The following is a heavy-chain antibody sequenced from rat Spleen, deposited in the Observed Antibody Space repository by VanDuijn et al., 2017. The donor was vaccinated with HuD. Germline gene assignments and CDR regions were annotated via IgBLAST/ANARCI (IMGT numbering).Heavy chain of an antibody. Sequence: EVQLVESGGGLVQPGRSLKLSCVASGFTFNHYWMTWIRQAPGKGLEWIASISYDGSSTYYRDSVKGRFTISRGNAKSTLYLQMDSLRSGDTATYYCARQGGYNSYVMDAWGQGASVTVSS. V-gene: IGHV5-31*01. CDR1: GFTFNHYW. CDR3: ARQGGYNSYVMDA. J-gene: IGHJ4*01. CDR2: ISYDGSST. D-gene: IGHD1-4*01.